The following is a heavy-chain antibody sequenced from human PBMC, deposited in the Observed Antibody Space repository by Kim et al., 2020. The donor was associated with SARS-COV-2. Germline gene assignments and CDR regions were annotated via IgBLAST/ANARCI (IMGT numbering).Heavy chain of an antibody. V-gene: IGHV4-61*02. D-gene: IGHD3-9*01. J-gene: IGHJ4*02. CDR3: ARNKGTSDWSIDY. CDR1: GGSISSGTYY. CDR2: IYTSGST. Sequence: SETLSLTCIVSGGSISSGTYYWSWIRQPAGKGLERIGRIYTSGSTNYNPSLESRVTITLDTSRSQLSLKLTSLIAADTAFYYCARNKGTSDWSIDYWGQGTLVTLSS.